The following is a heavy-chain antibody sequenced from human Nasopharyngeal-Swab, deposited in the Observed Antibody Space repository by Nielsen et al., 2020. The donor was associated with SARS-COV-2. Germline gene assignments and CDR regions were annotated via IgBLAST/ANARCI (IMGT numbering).Heavy chain of an antibody. V-gene: IGHV5-10-1*01. CDR3: ARRFHSSSWYTDYDY. CDR2: IDPSDSYT. Sequence: ARQMPGKGLEWMGRIDPSDSYTNYSPSFQGHVTISADKSISTAYLQWSSLKASDTAMYYCARRFHSSSWYTDYDYWGQGTLVTVSS. J-gene: IGHJ4*02. D-gene: IGHD6-13*01.